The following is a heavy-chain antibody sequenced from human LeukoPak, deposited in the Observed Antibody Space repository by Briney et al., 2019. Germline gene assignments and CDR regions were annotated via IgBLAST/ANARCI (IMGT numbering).Heavy chain of an antibody. V-gene: IGHV4-59*08. CDR1: GGSITNYY. CDR2: TYYSGST. J-gene: IGHJ4*02. CDR3: ASGEAAAGGYVDY. D-gene: IGHD6-13*01. Sequence: SETLSLTCTVSGGSITNYYWSWIRQPPEKGQERVGYTYYSGSTNYNPSLKSRLTISADTSRGQFSLKLSPVTAADTAVYYCASGEAAAGGYVDYWGQGILVIVSS.